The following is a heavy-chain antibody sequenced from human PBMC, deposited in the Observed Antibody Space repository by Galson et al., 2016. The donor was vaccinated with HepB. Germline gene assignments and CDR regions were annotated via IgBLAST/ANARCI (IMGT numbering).Heavy chain of an antibody. V-gene: IGHV4-39*01. Sequence: SETLSLTCTVSGDSIRNVGRHWGWFRQSPGKGLEYIGSIHSSGTSYYNPSLTSRVTVSADMSRNQFFLSLTSVTAADTAIYYCVRLGTAAAVANRRGSFYWSQGTRVTVSS. CDR1: GDSIRNVGRH. CDR2: IHSSGTS. J-gene: IGHJ4*02. CDR3: VRLGTAAAVANRRGSFY. D-gene: IGHD6-13*01.